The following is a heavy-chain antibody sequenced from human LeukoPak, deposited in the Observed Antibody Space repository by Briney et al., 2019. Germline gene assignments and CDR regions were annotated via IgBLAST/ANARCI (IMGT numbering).Heavy chain of an antibody. CDR3: ARDTSYCTSTSCHFNWFDP. CDR2: IFTNGNA. V-gene: IGHV4-4*07. D-gene: IGHD2-2*01. CDR1: GGSISSYY. Sequence: SETLSLTCTVSGGSISSYYWSWIRQPAGKGLEWIGRIFTNGNANYNPSLKSRVTISVDTSKDQFSLKLSSVTAADTAVYYCARDTSYCTSTSCHFNWFDPWGQGTLVTVSS. J-gene: IGHJ5*02.